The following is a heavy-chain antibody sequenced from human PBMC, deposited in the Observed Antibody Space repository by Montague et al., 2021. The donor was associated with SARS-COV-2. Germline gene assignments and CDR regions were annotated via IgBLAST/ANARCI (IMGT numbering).Heavy chain of an antibody. J-gene: IGHJ6*02. Sequence: SETLSLTCAGYGGSFSGYYGGWIRQPPGKGLEGIGEINHSGSTNYNPSLKSRVTISVDTSKNQFSLKLSSVTAADTAVYYCARGSGCSGGSCYSEWDPYYYYGMDVWGQGTTVTVSS. CDR1: GGSFSGYY. D-gene: IGHD2-15*01. CDR3: ARGSGCSGGSCYSEWDPYYYYGMDV. V-gene: IGHV4-34*01. CDR2: INHSGST.